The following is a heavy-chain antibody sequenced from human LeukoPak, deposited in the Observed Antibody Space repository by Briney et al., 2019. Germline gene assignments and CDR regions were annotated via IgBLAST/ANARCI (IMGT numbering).Heavy chain of an antibody. J-gene: IGHJ4*02. D-gene: IGHD3-10*01. CDR3: ASLAYGSGSYYLDY. CDR1: GGSISSSSYY. V-gene: IGHV4-39*01. CDR2: IYHSGST. Sequence: SETLSLTCTVSGGSISSSSYYWGWIRQPPGKGLEWIGSIYHSGSTYYNPSLKSRVTISVDTSKNQFSLKLSSVTAADTAVYYCASLAYGSGSYYLDYWGQGTLVTVSS.